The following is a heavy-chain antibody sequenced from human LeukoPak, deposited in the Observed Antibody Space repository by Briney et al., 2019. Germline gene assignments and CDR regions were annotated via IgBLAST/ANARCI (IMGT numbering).Heavy chain of an antibody. V-gene: IGHV3-66*01. D-gene: IGHD6-13*01. CDR1: GFTVSSNY. CDR3: ARGIAAAGTIVRGWLDP. Sequence: GGSLRLSCAASGFTVSSNYINWVRQAPRKGLEWVSVIYSGGTTFYADSVKGRFTISRDNSKNTLCLQMNSLRAEDTAVYYCARGIAAAGTIVRGWLDPWGQGTLVTVSS. CDR2: IYSGGTT. J-gene: IGHJ5*02.